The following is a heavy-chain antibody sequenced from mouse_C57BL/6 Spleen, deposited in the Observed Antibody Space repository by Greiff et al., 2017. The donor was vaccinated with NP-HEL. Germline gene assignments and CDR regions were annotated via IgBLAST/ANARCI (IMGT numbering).Heavy chain of an antibody. J-gene: IGHJ4*01. Sequence: EVMLVESGGGLVQPKGSLKLSCAASGFTFHTYAMHLVRQAPSTGLDLVSRIRSKSSNYATSYAYSVSYRFTISRDDSQSMLYLQMNNLKTEDTAMYYCVRAVIYYGNLYAMDYWGQGTSVTVSS. CDR3: VRAVIYYGNLYAMDY. CDR2: IRSKSSNYAT. D-gene: IGHD2-1*01. V-gene: IGHV10-3*01. CDR1: GFTFHTYA.